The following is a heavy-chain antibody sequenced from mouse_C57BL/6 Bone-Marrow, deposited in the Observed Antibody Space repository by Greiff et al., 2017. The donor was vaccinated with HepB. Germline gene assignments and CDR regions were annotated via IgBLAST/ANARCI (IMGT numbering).Heavy chain of an antibody. Sequence: DVMLVESGGGLVQPGGSLKLSCAASGFTLSDYYMYWVRQTPEKRLEWVAYISNGGGSTYYPDTVKGRFTISRDNAKNTLYLQMSRLKSEDTAMYYCARPGLLDAMDYWGQGTSVTVSS. D-gene: IGHD2-10*01. CDR3: ARPGLLDAMDY. CDR2: ISNGGGST. CDR1: GFTLSDYY. J-gene: IGHJ4*01. V-gene: IGHV5-12*01.